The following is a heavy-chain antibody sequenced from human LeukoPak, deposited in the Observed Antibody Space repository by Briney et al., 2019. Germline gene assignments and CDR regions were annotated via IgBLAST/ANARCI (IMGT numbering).Heavy chain of an antibody. CDR3: ARDWGVEGRPGYMDV. Sequence: GSLRLSCAASGFTFNDYGMSWVRQPPGKGLEWIGNIFYSGSTYYSPSLKSRVTISLDTSRNQFSLKLTSVTAADTAVYFCARDWGVEGRPGYMDVWGKGTTVTVSS. V-gene: IGHV4-59*01. J-gene: IGHJ6*03. CDR2: IFYSGST. CDR1: GFTFNDYG. D-gene: IGHD6-6*01.